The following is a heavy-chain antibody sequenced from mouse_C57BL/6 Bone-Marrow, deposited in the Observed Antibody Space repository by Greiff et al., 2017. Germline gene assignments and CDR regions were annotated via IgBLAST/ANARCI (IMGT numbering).Heavy chain of an antibody. CDR1: GYTFTDYY. CDR3: ARYTTVVAPYYFDY. D-gene: IGHD1-1*01. J-gene: IGHJ2*01. V-gene: IGHV1-19*01. CDR2: INPYNGGT. Sequence: DVQLQESGPVLVKPGASVKMSCKASGYTFTDYYMNWVKQSHGKSLEWIGVINPYNGGTSYNQKFKGKATLTVDKSSSTAYMELNSLTSEDSAVYYCARYTTVVAPYYFDYWAKAPLSQSPQ.